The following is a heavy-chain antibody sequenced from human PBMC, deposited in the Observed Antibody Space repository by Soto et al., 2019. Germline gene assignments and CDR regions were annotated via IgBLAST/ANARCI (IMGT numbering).Heavy chain of an antibody. V-gene: IGHV4-34*01. Sequence: SETLSLTCAVYGGSFSGYYWSWIRQPPGKGLEWIGEINHSGSTNYNPSLKSRVTISVDTSKNQFSLKLSSVTAADTAVYYCAASIVVVPYGMDVWGQGTTVTVYS. D-gene: IGHD2-2*01. CDR2: INHSGST. J-gene: IGHJ6*02. CDR3: AASIVVVPYGMDV. CDR1: GGSFSGYY.